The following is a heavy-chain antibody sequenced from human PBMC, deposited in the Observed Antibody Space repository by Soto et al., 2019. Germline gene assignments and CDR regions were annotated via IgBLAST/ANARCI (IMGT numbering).Heavy chain of an antibody. V-gene: IGHV4-31*03. CDR2: FYSSGSI. Sequence: SETLSRTCFVSGYSITAGGYYWSWIRHHPGKGLEWIGSFYSSGSIIYNPSLRSRVSISGDTSSNQFSMSLTSVTAADTARYYCARMYSSGSGWFHPWGQGTLVTVSS. D-gene: IGHD6-19*01. CDR1: GYSITAGGYY. J-gene: IGHJ5*02. CDR3: ARMYSSGSGWFHP.